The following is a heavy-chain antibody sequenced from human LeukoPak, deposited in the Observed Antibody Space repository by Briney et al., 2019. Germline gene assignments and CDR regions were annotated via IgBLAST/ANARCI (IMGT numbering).Heavy chain of an antibody. J-gene: IGHJ5*02. V-gene: IGHV4-61*02. CDR3: ARARITVFGVAFFDP. Sequence: SATLSLTCTVSGGSISSGSYYWSWIRQPAGKGLEWIGRIYTSGSTNYNPSLKSRVTISVDTSKNQFSLKLSSVTAADTAVYYCARARITVFGVAFFDPWGQGTLVTVSS. CDR1: GGSISSGSYY. D-gene: IGHD3-3*01. CDR2: IYTSGST.